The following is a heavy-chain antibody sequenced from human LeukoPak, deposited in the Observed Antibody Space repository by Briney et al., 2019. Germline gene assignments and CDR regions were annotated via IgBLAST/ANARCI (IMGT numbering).Heavy chain of an antibody. Sequence: ASVKVSCKASGYTFTSYSISWVRPAPGQGPEWMGWISAYNGNTIYAQKVKGRVTMTTDTSTSTAYMELRSLKSDDTAVYYCARASYCSGGSCYSDYWGQGTLVTVSS. J-gene: IGHJ4*02. V-gene: IGHV1-18*01. CDR2: ISAYNGNT. D-gene: IGHD2-15*01. CDR1: GYTFTSYS. CDR3: ARASYCSGGSCYSDY.